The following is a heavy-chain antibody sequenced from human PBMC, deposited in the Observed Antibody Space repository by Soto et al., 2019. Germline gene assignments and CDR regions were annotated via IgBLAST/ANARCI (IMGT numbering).Heavy chain of an antibody. CDR2: INPILGIA. CDR3: ARVPELGDTISPWSYFDY. V-gene: IGHV1-69*02. Sequence: EASVKVSCKSSGGTFSSYTISWVRQAPGQGREWMGRINPILGIANYAQKYQGRVTITGDKSASTAYMELSSLRSEDTAVYYCARVPELGDTISPWSYFDYWGQGTLVTVSS. J-gene: IGHJ4*02. D-gene: IGHD1-26*01. CDR1: GGTFSSYT.